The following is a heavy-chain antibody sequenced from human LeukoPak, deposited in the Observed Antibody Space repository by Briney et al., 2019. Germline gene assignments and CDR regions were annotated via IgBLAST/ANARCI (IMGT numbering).Heavy chain of an antibody. CDR2: IKQDGSER. J-gene: IGHJ4*02. D-gene: IGHD4-23*01. CDR1: GFTFSNYW. V-gene: IGHV3-7*04. Sequence: GGSLRLSCAASGFTFSNYWMSWVRQAPGRGLEWVALIKQDGSERYYVDSAKGRFTISRDNAKNSLYLQMNSLRAEDTAVYYCARNDHGGSVWGQGTLVTVSS. CDR3: ARNDHGGSV.